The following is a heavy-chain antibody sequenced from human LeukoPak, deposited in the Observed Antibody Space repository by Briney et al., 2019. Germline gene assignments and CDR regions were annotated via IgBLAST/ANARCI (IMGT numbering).Heavy chain of an antibody. D-gene: IGHD3-10*01. CDR3: ARGPKLLWFGELPNVVYYMDV. Sequence: KASETLSLTCTVSGGSISSSSYYWGWIRQPPGKGLEWIGSIYYSGSTYYNPSLKSRVTISVDTSKNQFSLKLSSVTAADTAVYYCARGPKLLWFGELPNVVYYMDVWGKGTTVTVSS. V-gene: IGHV4-39*07. CDR2: IYYSGST. CDR1: GGSISSSSYY. J-gene: IGHJ6*03.